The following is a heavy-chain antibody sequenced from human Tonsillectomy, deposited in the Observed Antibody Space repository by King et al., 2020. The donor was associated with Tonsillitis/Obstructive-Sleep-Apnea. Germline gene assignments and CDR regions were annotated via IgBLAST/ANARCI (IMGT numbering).Heavy chain of an antibody. CDR3: ASSRFGGWFDP. V-gene: IGHV3-48*03. CDR2: ISSSGSTI. D-gene: IGHD3-16*01. CDR1: VFTFSSYE. Sequence: VQLVESGGGLVQPGGSLRVSRAASVFTFSSYEMNWVRQAPGKGLEWVSYISSSGSTIYYADSVKGRFTISRDNAKNSLYLQMNSLRAEDTAVYHCASSRFGGWFDPWGQGTLVTVSS. J-gene: IGHJ5*02.